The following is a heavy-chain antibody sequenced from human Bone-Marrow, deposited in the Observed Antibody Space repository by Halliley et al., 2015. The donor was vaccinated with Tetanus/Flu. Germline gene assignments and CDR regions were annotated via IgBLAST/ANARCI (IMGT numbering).Heavy chain of an antibody. D-gene: IGHD3-16*01. CDR2: IHYGGST. Sequence: TLSLTYSVSGGSLSSYYWSWVRQTPGKGLEWIAFIHYGGSTNYNPSLKSRVTISIDRSKDQFSLKLSSVTAADTAVYYCARGGAAVGGTAFDPWGQGTLVTVSS. J-gene: IGHJ5*02. V-gene: IGHV4-59*12. CDR1: GGSLSSYY. CDR3: ARGGAAVGGTAFDP.